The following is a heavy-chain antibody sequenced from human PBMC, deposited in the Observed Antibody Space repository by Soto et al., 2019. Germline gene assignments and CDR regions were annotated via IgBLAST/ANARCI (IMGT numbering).Heavy chain of an antibody. J-gene: IGHJ4*02. CDR2: IYPGDSDT. CDR3: AKLASGGKPIDY. Sequence: GESLKISCKGSGYTFTSYWISWVRQMPGEGLEWMGAIYPGDSDTRYSPSFQGQVTISADKSISTAYMQWSSLQASDSAIYYCAKLASGGKPIDYWGQGTLVTVSS. V-gene: IGHV5-51*01. D-gene: IGHD2-15*01. CDR1: GYTFTSYW.